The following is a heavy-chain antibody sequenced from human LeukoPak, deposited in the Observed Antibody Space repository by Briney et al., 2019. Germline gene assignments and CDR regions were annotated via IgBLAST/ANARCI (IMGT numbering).Heavy chain of an antibody. J-gene: IGHJ4*02. CDR2: IYTSGSA. Sequence: SETLSLTCTVSGHSLNNYYWSWIRQPAGKGLEWIGRIYTSGSANYNPSLQSRVTMSVDTSKNQFSLKLSSVTAADTAVYYCARVVSDGSYFDSWGQGTLVTVSS. CDR1: GHSLNNYY. V-gene: IGHV4-4*07. D-gene: IGHD3-10*01. CDR3: ARVVSDGSYFDS.